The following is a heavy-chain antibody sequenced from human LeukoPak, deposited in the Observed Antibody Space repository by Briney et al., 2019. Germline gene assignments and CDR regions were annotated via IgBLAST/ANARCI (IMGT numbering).Heavy chain of an antibody. CDR3: ARVDGSCSGGSCPSGNWFDP. CDR1: GGSINNYF. J-gene: IGHJ5*02. D-gene: IGHD2-15*01. CDR2: IHYTGST. Sequence: SETLSLTCSVSGGSINNYFWTWIRQPPGKGLEWIGNIHYTGSTNYNPSLKSRLTISLDTSKNQFSLELNSVTAADTAVYYCARVDGSCSGGSCPSGNWFDPWGQGTLVTVSS. V-gene: IGHV4-59*01.